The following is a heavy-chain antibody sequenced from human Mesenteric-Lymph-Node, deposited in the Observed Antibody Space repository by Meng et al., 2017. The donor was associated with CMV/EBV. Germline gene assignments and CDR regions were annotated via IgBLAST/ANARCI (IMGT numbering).Heavy chain of an antibody. Sequence: GESLKISCAASGFTFSSYWMSWVRQAPGKGLEWVANIKQDGSEKYYVDSVKGRFTISRDNAKNSLYLQMNSLRAEDTAVYYCARGYYGMDVWGQGTMVTVSS. V-gene: IGHV3-7*01. J-gene: IGHJ6*02. CDR1: GFTFSSYW. CDR2: IKQDGSEK. CDR3: ARGYYGMDV.